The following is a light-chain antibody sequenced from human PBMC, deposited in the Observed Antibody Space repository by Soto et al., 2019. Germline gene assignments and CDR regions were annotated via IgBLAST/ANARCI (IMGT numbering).Light chain of an antibody. Sequence: QSALTQPTSVSGSPGQSITISCTGNHNDIGTYDYVSWYQQHPGRAPRLLIHGVTTRPSGISGRFSASKSGLTASLTISGLQAEDEADYFCTSPTPGSLYVFGTGTKATVL. J-gene: IGLJ1*01. CDR3: TSPTPGSLYV. V-gene: IGLV2-14*03. CDR2: GVT. CDR1: HNDIGTYDY.